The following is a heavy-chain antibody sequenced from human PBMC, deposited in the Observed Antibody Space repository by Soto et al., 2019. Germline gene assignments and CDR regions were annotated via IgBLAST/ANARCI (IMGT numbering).Heavy chain of an antibody. V-gene: IGHV3-33*01. Sequence: QVQLVESVGGVVQPGRSLRLSCAASGFTFSTYGMHWVRQAPGKGLEWVAAIWNDGSNKYYGVSVRGRFTISRDNSKNTVYLQMDSLRGEDTAVYYCARGGKMMGMDYWGQGSLVTVSS. CDR1: GFTFSTYG. CDR3: ARGGKMMGMDY. D-gene: IGHD1-26*01. J-gene: IGHJ4*02. CDR2: IWNDGSNK.